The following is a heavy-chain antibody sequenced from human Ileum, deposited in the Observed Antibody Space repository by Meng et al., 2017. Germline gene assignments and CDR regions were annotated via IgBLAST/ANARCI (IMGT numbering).Heavy chain of an antibody. Sequence: EVQLLESGGGLVQPGGSLRLSCAASGFTFSSYVMSRVRQAPGKGLEWVSTISGSGAGTYYADSVKGRFTISRDNSKNTLYLQMNSLRAEDTAVYYCAKASKGVTTVTTSDYWGQGTLATVSS. J-gene: IGHJ4*02. D-gene: IGHD4-17*01. CDR3: AKASKGVTTVTTSDY. V-gene: IGHV3-23*01. CDR1: GFTFSSYV. CDR2: ISGSGAGT.